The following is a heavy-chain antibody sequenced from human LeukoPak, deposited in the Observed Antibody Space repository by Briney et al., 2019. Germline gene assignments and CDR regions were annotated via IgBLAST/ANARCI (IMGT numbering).Heavy chain of an antibody. CDR3: AREATLYGDYGPASW. CDR1: GGSFSGYY. V-gene: IGHV4-34*01. J-gene: IGHJ4*02. D-gene: IGHD4-17*01. CDR2: INHSGST. Sequence: SETLSLTCAVYGGSFSGYYWSWIRQPPGKGLEWIGEINHSGSTNYNPSLKSRVTISVDTSKNQFSLKLSSVTAADTAVYYCAREATLYGDYGPASWWGQGTLVTVSS.